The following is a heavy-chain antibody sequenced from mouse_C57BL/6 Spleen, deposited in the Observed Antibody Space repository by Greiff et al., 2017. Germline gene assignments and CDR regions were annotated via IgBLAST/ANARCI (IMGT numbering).Heavy chain of an antibody. D-gene: IGHD2-3*01. V-gene: IGHV1-7*01. CDR2: INPSSGYT. J-gene: IGHJ4*01. Sequence: QVQLKQSGAELAKPGASVTLSCKASGYTFTSSWMHWVKQRPGQGLEWIGYINPSSGYTKYNQKFKDKATLTADTSSSTAYMQLISLTYEDSAVYYCARGGYYEGYAMDYWGQGTSVTVSS. CDR3: ARGGYYEGYAMDY. CDR1: GYTFTSSW.